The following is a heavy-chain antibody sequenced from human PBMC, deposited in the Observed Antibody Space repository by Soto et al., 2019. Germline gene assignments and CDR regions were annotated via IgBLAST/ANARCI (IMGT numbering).Heavy chain of an antibody. CDR2: IIPILGIA. V-gene: IGHV1-69*04. Sequence: ASVKVSCKASGGTFSSYTISWVRQAPGQGLEWMGRIIPILGIANYAQKFQGRVRITADKSTSTAYMELSSLRSEDTAVYDCARDTIVVVPAAMGGGGYYFDYWGQGTLVTVSS. CDR3: ARDTIVVVPAAMGGGGYYFDY. J-gene: IGHJ4*02. CDR1: GGTFSSYT. D-gene: IGHD2-2*01.